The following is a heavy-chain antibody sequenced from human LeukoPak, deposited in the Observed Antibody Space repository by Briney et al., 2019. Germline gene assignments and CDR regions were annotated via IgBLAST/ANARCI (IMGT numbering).Heavy chain of an antibody. D-gene: IGHD3-22*01. V-gene: IGHV4-34*01. CDR2: INHSGST. J-gene: IGHJ4*02. CDR1: GGSISSYY. Sequence: PSETLSLTCTVSGGSISSYYWSWLRQPPGKGLEWIGEINHSGSTNYNPSLKSRVTISVDTSKNQLSLKLSSVTAADTAVYYCARVGPPSYYYDSSGYFDYWGQGTLVTVSS. CDR3: ARVGPPSYYYDSSGYFDY.